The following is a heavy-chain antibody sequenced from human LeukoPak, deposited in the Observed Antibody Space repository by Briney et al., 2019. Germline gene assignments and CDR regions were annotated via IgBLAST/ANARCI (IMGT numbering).Heavy chain of an antibody. V-gene: IGHV4-59*01. D-gene: IGHD3-10*01. Sequence: SETLSLTCTVSGGSISSYYWSWIRQPPGKGLEWIGNIYYSGSTNYNPSLKSRVTISVDTSKNQFSLKLSSVTAADTAVYYCARGGYYGSGNDFRFDPWGQGTLVTVSS. CDR2: IYYSGST. CDR1: GGSISSYY. CDR3: ARGGYYGSGNDFRFDP. J-gene: IGHJ5*02.